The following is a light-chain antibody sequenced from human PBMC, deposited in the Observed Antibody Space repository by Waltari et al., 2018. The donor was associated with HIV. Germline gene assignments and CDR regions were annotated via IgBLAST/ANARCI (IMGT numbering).Light chain of an antibody. CDR1: QSISSY. J-gene: IGKJ2*01. Sequence: DIQMTQSPSSLSASVGDRVTITCRASQSISSYLNWYQQKPGKAPKVLIYGASSLQSGVPSRFSGSGSGTDFTLTISSLQPEDFATYYCQQSYSVPNTFGQGTKLEIK. V-gene: IGKV1-39*01. CDR3: QQSYSVPNT. CDR2: GAS.